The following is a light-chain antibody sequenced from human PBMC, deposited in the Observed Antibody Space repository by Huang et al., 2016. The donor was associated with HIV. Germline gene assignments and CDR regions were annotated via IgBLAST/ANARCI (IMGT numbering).Light chain of an antibody. J-gene: IGKJ1*01. CDR2: WAS. CDR3: QQYYSSPQT. CDR1: QSVYSSSTSQDY. V-gene: IGKV4-1*01. Sequence: DIIMTQSPDSLAVSLGERATLNCRSSQSVYSSSTSQDYMAWFQQKPGQPPGCLLFWASTREDGVPDRFSGSGSGTHFTLTIANLEAEDAAIYYCQQYYSSPQTFGQGTRVEVK.